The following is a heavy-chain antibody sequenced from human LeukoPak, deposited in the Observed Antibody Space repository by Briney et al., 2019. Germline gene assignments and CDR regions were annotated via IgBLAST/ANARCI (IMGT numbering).Heavy chain of an antibody. J-gene: IGHJ4*02. D-gene: IGHD1-14*01. CDR2: ISYDGSNK. Sequence: GGSLGLSCAASGFTFSSYAMHWVRQAPGKGLEWVAVISYDGSNKYYADSVKGRFTISRDNAKNSLYLQMNSLRAEDTAVYYCARGRGIANYWGQGTLVTVTS. CDR3: ARGRGIANY. CDR1: GFTFSSYA. V-gene: IGHV3-30-3*01.